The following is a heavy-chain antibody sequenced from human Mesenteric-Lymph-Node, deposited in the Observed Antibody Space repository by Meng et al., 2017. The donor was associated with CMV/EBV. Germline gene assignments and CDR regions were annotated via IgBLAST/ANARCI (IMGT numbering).Heavy chain of an antibody. D-gene: IGHD3-10*01. CDR2: SRDKANSYTT. J-gene: IGHJ4*02. Sequence: GGSLRLSCAASGFTFSDHHMDWVRQAPGKGLEWVGRSRDKANSYTTEYAASVKGRFTISRDDSKNSLHLQMNSLKTEDTAVYYCATLQPQALRGVIISNDYWGQGTLVTVSS. CDR3: ATLQPQALRGVIISNDY. V-gene: IGHV3-72*01. CDR1: GFTFSDHH.